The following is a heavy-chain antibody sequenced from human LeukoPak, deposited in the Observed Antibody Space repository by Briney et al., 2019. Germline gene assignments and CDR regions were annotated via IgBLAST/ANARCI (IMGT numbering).Heavy chain of an antibody. V-gene: IGHV3-48*03. D-gene: IGHD5-18*01. Sequence: GGSLRLSCAASRFTFSSYEMNWVRQAPGKGLEWVSYISSSGSTIYYADSVKGRFTISRDNAKNSLYLQMNSLRAEDTAVYYCATRGYSYGTLDYWGQGTLVTVSS. CDR2: ISSSGSTI. J-gene: IGHJ4*02. CDR3: ATRGYSYGTLDY. CDR1: RFTFSSYE.